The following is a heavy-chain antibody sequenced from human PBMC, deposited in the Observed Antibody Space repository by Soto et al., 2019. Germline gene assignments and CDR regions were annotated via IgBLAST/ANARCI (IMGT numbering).Heavy chain of an antibody. D-gene: IGHD3-10*01. Sequence: QVQLVESGGGVVQPGRSLRLSCAASGFTFSSYGMHWVRQAPGKGLEWVAVIWYDGSNKYYADSVKGRFTISRDNSKNTLYLQMSSLRAEDTAVYYCARDEWGSGSLDYWGQGTLVTVSS. J-gene: IGHJ4*02. CDR3: ARDEWGSGSLDY. V-gene: IGHV3-33*01. CDR2: IWYDGSNK. CDR1: GFTFSSYG.